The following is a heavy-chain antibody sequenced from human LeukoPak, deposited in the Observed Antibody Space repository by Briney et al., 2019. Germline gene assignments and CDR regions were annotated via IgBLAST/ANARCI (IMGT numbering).Heavy chain of an antibody. Sequence: SETLSLTCTVSGGSIGTNTYYWGWIRQPPGKGLEWIGSIYYSGRTYYNPSLKSRVTISVDTSKNQFSLNLSSVIATDTAVYYCARSPRVATILGPAYVFDLWGQGTLVPVSS. CDR1: GGSIGTNTYY. CDR2: IYYSGRT. V-gene: IGHV4-39*01. J-gene: IGHJ3*01. CDR3: ARSPRVATILGPAYVFDL. D-gene: IGHD5-12*01.